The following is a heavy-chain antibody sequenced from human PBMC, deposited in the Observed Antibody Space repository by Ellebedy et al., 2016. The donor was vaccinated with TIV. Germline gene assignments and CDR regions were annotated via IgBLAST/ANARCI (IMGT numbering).Heavy chain of an antibody. Sequence: PGGSLRLSCAASGFIFSSYAMHWVRQAPGKGLECVAVIWADGTNEDYGDSVKGRFTISRDNSKNTLYLQMNSLRAEDTAVYYCARDNHGDPTVFDLWGRGTLVTVSS. CDR2: IWADGTNE. D-gene: IGHD7-27*01. CDR3: ARDNHGDPTVFDL. J-gene: IGHJ2*01. V-gene: IGHV3-33*01. CDR1: GFIFSSYA.